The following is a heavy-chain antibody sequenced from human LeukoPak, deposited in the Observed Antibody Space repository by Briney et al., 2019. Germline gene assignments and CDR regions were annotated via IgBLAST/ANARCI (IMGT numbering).Heavy chain of an antibody. D-gene: IGHD3-9*01. Sequence: GGSLRLSCAASGFTFSSYAMSWVRQAPGKGLEWVSAISSSGSDTYHADSVKGRFTISRDKSKNTLYLQMNSLRAEDTAVYYCAKRRTNYDILTGDFDYWGQGTLVTVSS. CDR2: ISSSGSDT. J-gene: IGHJ4*02. CDR1: GFTFSSYA. CDR3: AKRRTNYDILTGDFDY. V-gene: IGHV3-23*01.